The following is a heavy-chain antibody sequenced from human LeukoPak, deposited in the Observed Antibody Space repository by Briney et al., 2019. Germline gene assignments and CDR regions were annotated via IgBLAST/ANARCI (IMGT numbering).Heavy chain of an antibody. J-gene: IGHJ4*02. CDR3: AAVYSGSYYGDY. V-gene: IGHV1-58*01. D-gene: IGHD1-26*01. Sequence: TSVKVSCKASGFTFTSSAVQWGRQALGKRLDGIGWIVVGSGNTNYAQKFQERVTITRDMSTSTAYMELSSLRSEDTAVYYCAAVYSGSYYGDYWGQGTLVTVSS. CDR1: GFTFTSSA. CDR2: IVVGSGNT.